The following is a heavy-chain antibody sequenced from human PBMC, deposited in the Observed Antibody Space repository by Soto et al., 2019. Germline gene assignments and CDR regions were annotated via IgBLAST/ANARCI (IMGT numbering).Heavy chain of an antibody. CDR2: TYSGGST. Sequence: GGSLRLSCAASGFTVSSNYMSWVRQAPGKGLEWVSLTYSGGSTYYAASVKGRFTISRDNSKNTLYLQMNSLRAEDTAVYYCAARPYYDILTGYRHDAFDIWGQGTMVTVSS. CDR3: AARPYYDILTGYRHDAFDI. D-gene: IGHD3-9*01. J-gene: IGHJ3*02. V-gene: IGHV3-66*01. CDR1: GFTVSSNY.